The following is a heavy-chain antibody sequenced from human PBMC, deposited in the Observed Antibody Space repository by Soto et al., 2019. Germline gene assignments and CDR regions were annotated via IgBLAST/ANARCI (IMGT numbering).Heavy chain of an antibody. Sequence: SETLSLTCAVYGGSFSGYYWSWIRQPPGKGLEWIGEINHSGSTNYNPSLKSRVTISVDTSKNQFSLKLSSVTAADTAVYYCARYCSGGSCLYYFDYWGQGTLVTVSS. D-gene: IGHD2-15*01. CDR2: INHSGST. CDR1: GGSFSGYY. J-gene: IGHJ4*02. V-gene: IGHV4-34*01. CDR3: ARYCSGGSCLYYFDY.